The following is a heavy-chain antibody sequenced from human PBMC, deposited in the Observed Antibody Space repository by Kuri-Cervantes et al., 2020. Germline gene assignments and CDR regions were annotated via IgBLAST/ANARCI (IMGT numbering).Heavy chain of an antibody. CDR2: IYSGGST. V-gene: IGHV3-66*01. J-gene: IGHJ6*02. CDR3: ARDGRYCSGGSCYVRDYYYYGMDV. Sequence: GESLKISCAASGFTFDDYAMHWVRQAPGKGLEWVSVIYSGGSTYYADSVKGRFTISRDNSRNTLYLQMNSLRAEDTAVYYCARDGRYCSGGSCYVRDYYYYGMDVWGQGTTVTVSS. CDR1: GFTFDDYA. D-gene: IGHD2-15*01.